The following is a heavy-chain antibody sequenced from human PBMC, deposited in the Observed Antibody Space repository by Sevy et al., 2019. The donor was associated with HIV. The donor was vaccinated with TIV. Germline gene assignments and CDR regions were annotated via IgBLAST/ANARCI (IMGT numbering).Heavy chain of an antibody. J-gene: IGHJ4*02. CDR3: AKEQIGGGNFDY. Sequence: GGSLRLSCAASGLTFNTYDWNWVRQAPGKGLEVVSRIIPNNGHADYEDFVQGRCTISTDNARNTLYLQMNSLTADDTALYYCAKEQIGGGNFDYWGQGTLVTVSS. CDR1: GLTFNTYD. CDR2: IIPNNGHA. V-gene: IGHV3-23*01. D-gene: IGHD3-16*01.